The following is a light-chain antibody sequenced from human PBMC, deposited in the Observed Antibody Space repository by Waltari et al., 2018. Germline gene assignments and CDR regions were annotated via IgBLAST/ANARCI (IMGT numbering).Light chain of an antibody. V-gene: IGKV3-11*02. CDR3: QHRRNWPPYT. J-gene: IGKJ2*01. CDR2: DAS. CDR1: ESIGIY. Sequence: EIVLTQSPATLSLSPGERAPLSCRASESIGIYLTWYQHKPGQAPRLLIYDASNRATGIPARFSGGGSGRDFTLTINSLEPEDFTVYYCQHRRNWPPYTFGQGTKLEIK.